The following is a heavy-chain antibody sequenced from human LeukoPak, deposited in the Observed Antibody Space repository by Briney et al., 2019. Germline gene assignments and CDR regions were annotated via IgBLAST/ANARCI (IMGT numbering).Heavy chain of an antibody. D-gene: IGHD4-17*01. V-gene: IGHV3-21*01. Sequence: GGSLRLSCAAPGFTFSSYSMNWVRQAPGKGLEWVSSISSSSSYIYYADSVKGRFTISRDNAKNSLYLQMNSLRAEDTAVYYCARDHYGDYYDGSFPRWGQGTLVTVSS. J-gene: IGHJ4*02. CDR2: ISSSSSYI. CDR3: ARDHYGDYYDGSFPR. CDR1: GFTFSSYS.